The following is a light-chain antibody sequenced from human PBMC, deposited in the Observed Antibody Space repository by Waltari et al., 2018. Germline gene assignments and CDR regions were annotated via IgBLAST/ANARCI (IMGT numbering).Light chain of an antibody. CDR1: SSDVGHYNL. J-gene: IGLJ2*01. CDR3: CSYAGSRIVV. V-gene: IGLV2-23*02. CDR2: EVT. Sequence: QSALTQPAYVSGSSGQSITISCTRTSSDVGHYNLVSLYQHHPGKVPKLMIYEVTKRPSGISNRFSGSKSGNTASLTISGLQAEDEGDYYCCSYAGSRIVVFGGGTKMTVL.